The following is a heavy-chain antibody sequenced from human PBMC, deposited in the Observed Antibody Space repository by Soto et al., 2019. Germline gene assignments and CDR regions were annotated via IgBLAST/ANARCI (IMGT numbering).Heavy chain of an antibody. V-gene: IGHV3-33*01. J-gene: IGHJ6*02. CDR3: ARDYRVRGVRSYYVMDV. Sequence: QVQLVESGGGVVQPGRSLRLSCAASGFTFSSYGMHWVRQAPGKGLEWVAVIWYDGSNKYYADSVKGRFTISRDNSKNTLYLQMNSLRAEDTAVYYCARDYRVRGVRSYYVMDVWGQGTTVTVSS. D-gene: IGHD3-10*01. CDR1: GFTFSSYG. CDR2: IWYDGSNK.